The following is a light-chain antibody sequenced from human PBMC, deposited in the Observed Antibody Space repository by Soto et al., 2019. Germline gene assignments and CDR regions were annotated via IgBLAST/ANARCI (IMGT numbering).Light chain of an antibody. J-gene: IGKJ1*01. CDR3: QQLKNCPRT. V-gene: IGKV3-15*01. Sequence: APSGQPVSQGERANLHCRGSQSVSSYLAWYQQKPVQAPRLLIYGASTWATEIPSRFSGSGSGTEFTLTISSLQSEDSGVYYCQQLKNCPRTFGQGTKVDIK. CDR1: QSVSSY. CDR2: GAS.